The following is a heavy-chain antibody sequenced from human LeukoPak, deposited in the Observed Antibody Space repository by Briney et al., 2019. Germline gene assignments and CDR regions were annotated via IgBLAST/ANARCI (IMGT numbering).Heavy chain of an antibody. D-gene: IGHD4-4*01. J-gene: IGHJ4*02. CDR2: IYYSGST. Sequence: PSETLSLTCTVSGGSISSYYWSWIRQPPGKGLEWIGYIYYSGSTNYNPSLKSRVTISVDTSKNQFSLKLSSVTAADTAVYYCARASNYGTYFDYWGQGTLVTVSS. CDR1: GGSISSYY. CDR3: ARASNYGTYFDY. V-gene: IGHV4-59*08.